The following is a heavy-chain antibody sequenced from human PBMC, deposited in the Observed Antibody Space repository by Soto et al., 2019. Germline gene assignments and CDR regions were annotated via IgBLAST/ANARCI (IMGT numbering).Heavy chain of an antibody. CDR2: INTDESAT. D-gene: IGHD2-2*01. CDR1: GFTFSRHW. V-gene: IGHV3-74*01. CDR3: AREVYRQYDYAGFDI. J-gene: IGHJ3*02. Sequence: EVQLVESGGGLVQPGGSLRLSCAASGFTFSRHWMHWVRQAPGKGLMWVSRINTDESATSYADSVKGRFTISRDNAKNTFYLKMNSLGVEDTVVYFFAREVYRQYDYAGFDIWGQGTMLTVSS.